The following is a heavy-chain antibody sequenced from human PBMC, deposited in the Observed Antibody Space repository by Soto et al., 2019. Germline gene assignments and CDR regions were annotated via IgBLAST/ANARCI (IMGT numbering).Heavy chain of an antibody. CDR1: GFIVSSAW. CDR2: IKSKIDGGTT. CDR3: TTAPTRALTEDTARS. D-gene: IGHD2-21*02. Sequence: EVQLVESGGGLVKPGGSLRLSCTVSGFIVSSAWMNWVRQAPGKGLEWVGRIKSKIDGGTTDYATPVQGRFTISLEDSNNMLYLQMESPRTEDTAVYYCTTAPTRALTEDTARSWGQGTLVTVSS. V-gene: IGHV3-15*07. J-gene: IGHJ5*02.